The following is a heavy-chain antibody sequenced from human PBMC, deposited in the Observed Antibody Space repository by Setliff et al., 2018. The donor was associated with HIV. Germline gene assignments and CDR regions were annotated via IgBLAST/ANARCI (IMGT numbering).Heavy chain of an antibody. J-gene: IGHJ6*01. CDR3: ARGSYYDFWSDYGGAAFEI. CDR2: TYKRGIT. CDR1: GSTSGIYY. D-gene: IGHD3-3*01. Sequence: SETLSLTCTVSGSTSGIYYWTWMRQTAGKGLEWIGHTYKRGITNYNPSLKSRVTISSDASRKQFFLRLTSVTAADTAVYYCARGSYYDFWSDYGGAAFEIWGQGTKVTVSS. V-gene: IGHV4-4*07.